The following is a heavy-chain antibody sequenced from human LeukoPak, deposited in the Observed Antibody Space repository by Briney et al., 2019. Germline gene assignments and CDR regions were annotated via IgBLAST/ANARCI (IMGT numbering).Heavy chain of an antibody. Sequence: PSETLSLTCTVSGGSISSGSYYWSWIRQPAGKGLEWIGRIYTSGSTNHNPSLKSRVTISVDTSKNQFTLKVRSVTAADTGVYFCARKGLRPLEWLSEYFFDYWGQGTLVSVAS. CDR1: GGSISSGSYY. J-gene: IGHJ4*02. D-gene: IGHD3-3*01. CDR3: ARKGLRPLEWLSEYFFDY. CDR2: IYTSGST. V-gene: IGHV4-61*02.